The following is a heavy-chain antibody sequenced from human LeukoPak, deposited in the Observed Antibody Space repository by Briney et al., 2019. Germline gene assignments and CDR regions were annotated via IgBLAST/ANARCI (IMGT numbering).Heavy chain of an antibody. V-gene: IGHV3-74*01. Sequence: GGSLRLSCAASGFTFGNYLINWVRQAPGKGLVWVSRVHSDGSITNYADSVKGRFSISRDSAKNTLYLQMSSLRSEDTAVYYCTREQEDCTGTTCYRAFDVWGQGTMVTVS. CDR1: GFTFGNYL. CDR2: VHSDGSIT. D-gene: IGHD2-2*01. J-gene: IGHJ3*01. CDR3: TREQEDCTGTTCYRAFDV.